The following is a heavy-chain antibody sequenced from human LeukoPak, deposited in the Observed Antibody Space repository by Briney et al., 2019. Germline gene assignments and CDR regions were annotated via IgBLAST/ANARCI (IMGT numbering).Heavy chain of an antibody. CDR3: ATDYYEIRGYYTGSY. CDR2: IKQDGSEK. V-gene: IGHV3-7*01. J-gene: IGHJ4*02. Sequence: GGSLRLSCEASGFTFSSYWMSWVRQAPGKGLEWVANIKQDGSEKYYVDSVKGRFTISRDKAKNSLYLQMNSLRAEDTAVYHCATDYYEIRGYYTGSYGGQETLATVSS. CDR1: GFTFSSYW. D-gene: IGHD3-22*01.